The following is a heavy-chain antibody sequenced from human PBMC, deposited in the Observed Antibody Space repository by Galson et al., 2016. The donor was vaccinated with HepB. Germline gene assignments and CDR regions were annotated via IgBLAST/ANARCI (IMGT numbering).Heavy chain of an antibody. CDR2: THYSGST. D-gene: IGHD2-21*02. CDR3: ATTYCGGDCYHVYAFDF. V-gene: IGHV4-59*03. J-gene: IGHJ3*01. CDR1: GDSISKYY. Sequence: TLSLTCTVSGDSISKYYCSWIRQPPGKALEWIGYTHYSGSTDYNSSLKSRITMSVDTSKNQFSLKLSSVTAADTALYYCATTYCGGDCYHVYAFDFWGQGTMVTVSP.